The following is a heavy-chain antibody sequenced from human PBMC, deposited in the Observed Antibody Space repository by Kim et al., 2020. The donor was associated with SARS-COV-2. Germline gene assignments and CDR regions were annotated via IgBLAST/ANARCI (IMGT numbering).Heavy chain of an antibody. J-gene: IGHJ4*02. Sequence: DAPVKGRFTISRDDATNTLYLQMSSLKSEDTALYYCARQRGGSSKYYFDYWGQGTLVTVSS. V-gene: IGHV3-15*01. D-gene: IGHD6-6*01. CDR3: ARQRGGSSKYYFDY.